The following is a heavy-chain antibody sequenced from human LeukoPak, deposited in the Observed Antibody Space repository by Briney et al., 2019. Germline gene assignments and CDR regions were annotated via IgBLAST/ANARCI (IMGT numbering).Heavy chain of an antibody. D-gene: IGHD3-3*01. V-gene: IGHV3-23*01. Sequence: GGSPRLSCAASGFTFSSYAMSWVRQAPGKGLEWVSAISGSDASTYYADSVKGRFTISRDNSKNTLYLQMNSLRAEDTAVYYCAKAAYYDFWSGPSMDVWGKGTTVTVSS. CDR1: GFTFSSYA. J-gene: IGHJ6*03. CDR3: AKAAYYDFWSGPSMDV. CDR2: ISGSDAST.